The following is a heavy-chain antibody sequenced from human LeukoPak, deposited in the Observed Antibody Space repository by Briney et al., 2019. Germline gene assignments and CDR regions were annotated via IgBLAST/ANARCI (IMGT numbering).Heavy chain of an antibody. CDR3: ARGLRYSSSWYDFDY. J-gene: IGHJ4*02. Sequence: GASVKVSCKASGGTFSSYAISWVRQAPGQGLEWMGWMNPNSGNTGYAQKFQGRVTMTRNTSISTAYMELSSLRSEDTAVYYCARGLRYSSSWYDFDYWGQGTLVTVSS. D-gene: IGHD6-13*01. V-gene: IGHV1-8*02. CDR2: MNPNSGNT. CDR1: GGTFSSYA.